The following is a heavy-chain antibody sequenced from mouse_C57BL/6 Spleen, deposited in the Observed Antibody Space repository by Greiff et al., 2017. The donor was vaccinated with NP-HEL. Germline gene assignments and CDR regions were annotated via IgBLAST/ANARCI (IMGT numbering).Heavy chain of an antibody. V-gene: IGHV1-55*01. CDR3: ARLALYYYGRSS. CDR2: IYPGSGST. J-gene: IGHJ2*01. Sequence: VQLQQPGAELVKPGASVKMSCKASGYTFTSYWITWVKQRPGQGLEWIGDIYPGSGSTNYNEKFKSKATLTVATSSSTAYMQLSSLTSEDAAVYYCARLALYYYGRSSWGQGTTLTVSS. D-gene: IGHD1-1*01. CDR1: GYTFTSYW.